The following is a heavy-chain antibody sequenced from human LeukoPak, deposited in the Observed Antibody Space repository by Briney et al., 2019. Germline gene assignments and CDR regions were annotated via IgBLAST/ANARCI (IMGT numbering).Heavy chain of an antibody. Sequence: PSETLSPTCTVSGGSITNTNYYWAWIRQPPGEGLEWIGSVYHSGITYYTPSLKSRVSISVDTSKNQFSLKVTSVTAADTAVYYCAREWQYQFDYWGQGSLVTVSS. CDR1: GGSITNTNYY. CDR3: AREWQYQFDY. V-gene: IGHV4-39*07. D-gene: IGHD4-11*01. CDR2: VYHSGIT. J-gene: IGHJ4*02.